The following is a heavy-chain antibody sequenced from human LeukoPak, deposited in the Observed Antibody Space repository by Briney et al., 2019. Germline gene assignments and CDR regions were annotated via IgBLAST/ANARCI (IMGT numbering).Heavy chain of an antibody. Sequence: PSETLSLTCTVSGASISTYYWSWIRQPAGKGLEWIGRIYTSGSTNYNPSLKSRVTMSVDTSKNQLSLKLSSVTAADTAVYYCAKSNGYGLVDIWGQGTMVTVSS. D-gene: IGHD3-10*01. CDR3: AKSNGYGLVDI. J-gene: IGHJ3*02. CDR2: IYTSGST. V-gene: IGHV4-4*07. CDR1: GASISTYY.